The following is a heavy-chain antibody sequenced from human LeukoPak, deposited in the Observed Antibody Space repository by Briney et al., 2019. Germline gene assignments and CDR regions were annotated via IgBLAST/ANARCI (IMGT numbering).Heavy chain of an antibody. Sequence: SETLSLTCTVSGGSISSSSYYWGWIRQPPGKRLEWIGSIYYSGSTYYNPSLKSRVTISVDTSKDQFSLKLSSVTAADTAVYYCARYDVWGSYRAFDYWGQGTLVTVSS. CDR3: ARYDVWGSYRAFDY. D-gene: IGHD3-16*02. CDR1: GGSISSSSYY. V-gene: IGHV4-39*01. J-gene: IGHJ4*02. CDR2: IYYSGST.